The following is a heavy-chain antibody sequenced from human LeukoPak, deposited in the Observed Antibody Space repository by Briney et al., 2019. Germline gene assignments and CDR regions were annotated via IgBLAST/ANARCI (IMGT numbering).Heavy chain of an antibody. CDR3: ARAPIMITFGGVIPDDAFDI. Sequence: SETLSLTCTVSGGSISSYYWSWIRHPAGNGLEWIGRIYTSGSTNYNPSLKSRVTMSVDTSKNQSSLQLSSVTAADTAVYYCARAPIMITFGGVIPDDAFDIWGQGTMVTVSS. CDR2: IYTSGST. J-gene: IGHJ3*02. CDR1: GGSISSYY. V-gene: IGHV4-4*07. D-gene: IGHD3-16*02.